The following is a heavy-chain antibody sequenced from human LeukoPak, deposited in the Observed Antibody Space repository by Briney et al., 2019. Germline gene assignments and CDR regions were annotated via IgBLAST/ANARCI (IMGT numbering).Heavy chain of an antibody. J-gene: IGHJ4*02. CDR3: ASGSWPDDYDSSGSDY. CDR1: AGSISSSSYY. D-gene: IGHD3-22*01. CDR2: IYYSGST. V-gene: IGHV4-39*01. Sequence: SETLSLTCTVSAGSISSSSYYWGWIRQPPGKGLEWIGSIYYSGSTYYNPSLKSRVTISVDTSKNQFSLKLSSVTAADTAVYYCASGSWPDDYDSSGSDYWGQGTLVTVSS.